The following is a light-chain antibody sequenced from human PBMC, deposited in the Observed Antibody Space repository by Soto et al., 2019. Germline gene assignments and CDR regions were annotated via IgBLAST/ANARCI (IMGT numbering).Light chain of an antibody. CDR1: NSDVGAYNS. V-gene: IGLV2-14*01. CDR3: SSYVSGNTVV. CDR2: EVN. Sequence: QSALTQPASVSGSPGQSITISCTGTNSDVGAYNSVSWYQQHPGKVPKLLIYEVNNRPSGVSNRFSGSKSGNTASLTISGLQAEDEADYYCSSYVSGNTVVFGGGTQLTVL. J-gene: IGLJ2*01.